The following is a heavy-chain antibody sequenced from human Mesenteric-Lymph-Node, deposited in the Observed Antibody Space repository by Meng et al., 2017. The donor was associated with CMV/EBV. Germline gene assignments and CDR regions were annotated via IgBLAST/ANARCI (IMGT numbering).Heavy chain of an antibody. CDR3: ASPTGSYGNYAY. V-gene: IGHV4-39*01. CDR2: VYYIGSP. D-gene: IGHD3-10*01. CDR1: GVSITSDHY. J-gene: IGHJ4*02. Sequence: SETLSLTCTVSGVSITSDHYWGWIRQPPGKGLEWIGSVYYIGSPYYSLSLKSRVIISVDTSKNQFSLKVPSVTAADTATYYCASPTGSYGNYAYWGQGILVTVSS.